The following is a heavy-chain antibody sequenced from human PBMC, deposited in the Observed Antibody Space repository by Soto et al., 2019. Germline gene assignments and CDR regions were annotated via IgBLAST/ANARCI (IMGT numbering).Heavy chain of an antibody. J-gene: IGHJ5*02. V-gene: IGHV4-59*08. D-gene: IGHD3-3*01. CDR3: ARHTSDFWTWFDP. CDR2: IYYSGST. Sequence: SETLSLTCTVSGGSISSYYWSWIRQPPGKGLEWIGYIYYSGSTNYNPSLKSRVTISVDTSKNQFSLKLSSVTAADTAVYYCARHTSDFWTWFDPWGQGTLVTVSS. CDR1: GGSISSYY.